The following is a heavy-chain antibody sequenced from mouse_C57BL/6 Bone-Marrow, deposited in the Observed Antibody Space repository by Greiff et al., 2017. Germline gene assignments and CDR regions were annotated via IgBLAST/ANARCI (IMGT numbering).Heavy chain of an antibody. J-gene: IGHJ4*01. Sequence: EVKLMESGGGLVQPGGSLKLSCAASGFTFSDYGMAWVRQAPRKGPEWVAFISNLAYSIYYADTVTGRFTISRENAKNTLYLEMSSLRSEDTAMYYCARVAYDYDAMDYWGQGTSVTVSS. CDR2: ISNLAYSI. D-gene: IGHD6-5*01. CDR1: GFTFSDYG. V-gene: IGHV5-15*01. CDR3: ARVAYDYDAMDY.